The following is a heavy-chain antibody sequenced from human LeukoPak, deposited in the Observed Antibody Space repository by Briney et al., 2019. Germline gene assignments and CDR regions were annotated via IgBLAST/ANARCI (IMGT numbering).Heavy chain of an antibody. CDR2: ISYSVVTT. CDR3: AKGYSGGWYDFDS. Sequence: GGSLRLSCAASGFSFSNYAMSWVRQAPGRGLEWVSHISYSVVTTYYAESVKGRFTISRDNSKNILYLQMDSLRAEDTAMYYCAKGYSGGWYDFDSWGQGALVTVSA. V-gene: IGHV3-23*01. CDR1: GFSFSNYA. D-gene: IGHD6-19*01. J-gene: IGHJ4*02.